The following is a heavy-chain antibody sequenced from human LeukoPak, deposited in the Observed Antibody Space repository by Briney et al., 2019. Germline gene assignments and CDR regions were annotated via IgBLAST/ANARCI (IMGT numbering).Heavy chain of an antibody. CDR2: IYRGGST. CDR1: GLTVSSNY. Sequence: PGGSLRLSCAASGLTVSSNYMSWVRQAPGKGLEWVSVIYRGGSTYYADSVKGRFTISRDNSKSTLYLQMNSLRAEDTAVYYCARDGTSYYYMDVWGKGTTVIVSS. V-gene: IGHV3-66*02. CDR3: ARDGTSYYYMDV. J-gene: IGHJ6*03. D-gene: IGHD4/OR15-4a*01.